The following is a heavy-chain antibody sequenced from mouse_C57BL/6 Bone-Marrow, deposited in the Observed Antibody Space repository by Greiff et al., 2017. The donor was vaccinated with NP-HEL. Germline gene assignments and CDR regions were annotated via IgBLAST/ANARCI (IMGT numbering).Heavy chain of an antibody. D-gene: IGHD2-4*01. CDR2: IYPSDSET. Sequence: QVQLQQPGAELVRPGSSVKLSCKASGYTFTSYWMDWVKQRPGQGLEWIGNIYPSDSETHYNQKFKDKATLTVDKSSSTAYMQLSSLTSEDSAVYYCARYDYDDSNWYFDVWGTGTTVTVSS. CDR3: ARYDYDDSNWYFDV. J-gene: IGHJ1*03. CDR1: GYTFTSYW. V-gene: IGHV1-61*01.